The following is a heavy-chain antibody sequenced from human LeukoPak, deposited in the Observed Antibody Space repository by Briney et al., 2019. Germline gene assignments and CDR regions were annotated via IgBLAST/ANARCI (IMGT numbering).Heavy chain of an antibody. J-gene: IGHJ5*02. CDR1: GFPFSSYS. D-gene: IGHD2-15*01. CDR3: AAIGVVVAATGNWFDP. CDR2: ISKSSSYI. Sequence: GGPLRLSCAPSGFPFSSYSMNCVRHPPGKGLESVSSISKSSSYIYYADSVKGRFTISRDNAKNSLYLQMNSRRADDTAVYYCAAIGVVVAATGNWFDPWGQGTLVTVSS. V-gene: IGHV3-21*01.